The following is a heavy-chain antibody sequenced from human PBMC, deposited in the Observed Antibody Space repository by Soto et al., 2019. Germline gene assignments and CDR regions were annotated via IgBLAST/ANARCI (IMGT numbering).Heavy chain of an antibody. J-gene: IGHJ6*03. V-gene: IGHV3-23*01. CDR3: AKVDRPYSSSQNYSYCYMDV. CDR2: ISGSGGST. CDR1: GFTFSSYA. D-gene: IGHD6-6*01. Sequence: PGGSLRLSCAASGFTFSSYAMSWVRQAPGKGLEWVSAISGSGGSTYYADSVKGRFTISRDNSKNTLYLQMNSLRAEDTAVYYCAKVDRPYSSSQNYSYCYMDVWGEGTTVTVSS.